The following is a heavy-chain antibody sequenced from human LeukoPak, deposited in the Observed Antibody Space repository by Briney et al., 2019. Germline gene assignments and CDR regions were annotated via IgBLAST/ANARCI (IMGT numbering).Heavy chain of an antibody. CDR3: AREELKYYYDSSGNFDY. CDR2: INHSRST. CDR1: GGSFSPYY. J-gene: IGHJ4*02. Sequence: ASETLSLTCAVYGGSFSPYYWSWIRQSPDKGLEWIGEINHSRSTNYNPSLKSRVTISVDTSKNQFSLKLSSVTAADTAVYYCAREELKYYYDSSGNFDYWGQGTLVTVSS. D-gene: IGHD3-22*01. V-gene: IGHV4-34*01.